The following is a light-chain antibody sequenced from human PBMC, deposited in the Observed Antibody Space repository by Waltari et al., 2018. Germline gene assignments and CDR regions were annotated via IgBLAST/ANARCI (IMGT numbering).Light chain of an antibody. V-gene: IGKV3-20*01. J-gene: IGKJ1*01. CDR3: QNHERLPAV. CDR2: AAS. CDR1: QSISRF. Sequence: EIVLTQSPGTLSLSPGERATLSCRASQSISRFLAWYQQKPGQAPRLLIYAASSRATGIPDRFSGSGSGTDFSLTITRLEPEDFAVYFCQNHERLPAVFGQGT.